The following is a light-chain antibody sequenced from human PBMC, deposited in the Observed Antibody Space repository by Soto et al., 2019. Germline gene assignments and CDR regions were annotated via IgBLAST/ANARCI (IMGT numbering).Light chain of an antibody. CDR1: QSVSSNF. V-gene: IGKV3-20*01. CDR3: QQYGSSPRT. CDR2: AAS. J-gene: IGKJ1*01. Sequence: EIVLTQSPGTLSLSPGETATLSCRASQSVSSNFLAWYQQKPGQAPRLLISAASNRATGIPDRFSGSGSGRDFTLTISRLEPEDFAVYYCQQYGSSPRTFGQRTKVEIK.